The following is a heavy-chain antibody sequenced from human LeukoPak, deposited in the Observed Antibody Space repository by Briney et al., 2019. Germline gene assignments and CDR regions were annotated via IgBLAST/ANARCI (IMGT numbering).Heavy chain of an antibody. Sequence: PSETLSLTCTVSGASIRSGDYYWSWIRQPPGKGLEWIGYIYGSGSTYYNPSLKSRITISVDTSENRFSLKLSSVTATDTAVYYCARDCSGGSCYGAFDIWGQGTMATVSS. D-gene: IGHD2-15*01. V-gene: IGHV4-30-4*01. J-gene: IGHJ3*02. CDR3: ARDCSGGSCYGAFDI. CDR1: GASIRSGDYY. CDR2: IYGSGST.